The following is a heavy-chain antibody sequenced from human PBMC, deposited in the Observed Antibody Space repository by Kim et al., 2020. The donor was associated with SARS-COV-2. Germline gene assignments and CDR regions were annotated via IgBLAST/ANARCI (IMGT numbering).Heavy chain of an antibody. CDR2: IYFDSSKN. CDR1: AFIFRNYG. D-gene: IGHD6-25*01. Sequence: GGSLRLSCEASAFIFRNYGMHWVRQAPGKGPEWVVVIYFDSSKNYYIDSVKGRFTISRDNSKNTLYLQMNSLRAEDTAVYYCARDQRSWYFDLWGRGTLVTVSS. V-gene: IGHV3-33*01. J-gene: IGHJ2*01. CDR3: ARDQRSWYFDL.